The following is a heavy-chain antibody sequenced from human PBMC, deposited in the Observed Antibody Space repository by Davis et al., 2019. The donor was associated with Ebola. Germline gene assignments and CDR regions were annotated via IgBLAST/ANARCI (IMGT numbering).Heavy chain of an antibody. D-gene: IGHD6-19*01. CDR2: TSSSSSYI. CDR3: AGDNSGYSSGWHYYYYGMDV. V-gene: IGHV3-21*01. J-gene: IGHJ6*02. Sequence: GGSLRLSCAASGFTFSSYSMNWVRQAPGKGLEWVSSTSSSSSYIYYADSVKGRFTISRDNAKNSLYLQMNSLRAEDTAVYYCAGDNSGYSSGWHYYYYGMDVWGQGTTVTVSS. CDR1: GFTFSSYS.